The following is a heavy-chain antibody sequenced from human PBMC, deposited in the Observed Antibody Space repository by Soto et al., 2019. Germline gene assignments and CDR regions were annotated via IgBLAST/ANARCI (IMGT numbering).Heavy chain of an antibody. CDR1: GFTFSSYA. CDR2: ISGSGGST. CDR3: AKDRDSSGSSDY. Sequence: SLRLSCAASGFTFSSYAMSWVRQAPGKGLEWVSAISGSGGSTYYADSVKGRFTISRDNSKNTLYLQMNSLRAEDTAVYYCAKDRDSSGSSDYWGQGTLVTVSS. J-gene: IGHJ4*02. D-gene: IGHD6-19*01. V-gene: IGHV3-23*01.